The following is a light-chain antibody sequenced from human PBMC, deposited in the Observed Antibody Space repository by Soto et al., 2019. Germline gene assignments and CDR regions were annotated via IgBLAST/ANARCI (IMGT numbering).Light chain of an antibody. J-gene: IGLJ1*01. CDR1: HNDIGTYDY. CDR3: CSYAGGAQV. V-gene: IGLV2-14*03. CDR2: GVT. Sequence: QSALTQPTSVSGSPGQSITISCTGNHNDIGTYDYVSWYQQHPGRAPRLLIHGVTTRPSGISGRFSASKSGLTASLTISGLQPEDEADYYCCSYAGGAQVFGTGTKLTVL.